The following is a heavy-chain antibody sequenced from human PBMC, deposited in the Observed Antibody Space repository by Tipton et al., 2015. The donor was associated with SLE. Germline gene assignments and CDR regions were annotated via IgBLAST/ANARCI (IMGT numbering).Heavy chain of an antibody. V-gene: IGHV4-39*07. J-gene: IGHJ4*02. D-gene: IGHD4-17*01. CDR2: IGHSGST. CDR1: GDSNRNMDDY. CDR3: AKDYNYDYPDYN. Sequence: TLSLTCTVSGDSNRNMDDYWGWIRQPPGKGLEWIGEIGHSGSTNYNPSLESRVTISIDKSRNQFSLKLNSVTAADTAVYYCAKDYNYDYPDYNWGQGTLVIVSS.